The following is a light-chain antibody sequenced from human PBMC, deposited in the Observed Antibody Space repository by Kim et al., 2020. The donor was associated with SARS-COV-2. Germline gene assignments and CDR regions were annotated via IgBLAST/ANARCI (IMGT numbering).Light chain of an antibody. CDR2: RTN. J-gene: IGLJ3*02. CDR1: SSNIEKNF. Sequence: GQRVTISCSGSSSNIEKNFVYWYQQVPGTAPKVLIYRTNERASGVPDRIVGSKSGTSASLAISGLRSEDEADYYCAAWDDSLSGRVFGGGTKLTVL. V-gene: IGLV1-47*01. CDR3: AAWDDSLSGRV.